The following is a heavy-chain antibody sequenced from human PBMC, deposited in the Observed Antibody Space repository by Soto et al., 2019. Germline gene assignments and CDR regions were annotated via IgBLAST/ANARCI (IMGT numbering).Heavy chain of an antibody. CDR2: IYYSKIT. D-gene: IGHD2-21*01. CDR3: ARHPSGIAPNFDL. Sequence: SETLSLTCAVSGGSISSGGYSWSWIRQPPGKGLEWIGYIYYSKITIYSPSLKSRVAISVDTSKNQFSLELRSVTAADTAVYYCARHPSGIAPNFDLWGQGTLVTVSS. CDR1: GGSISSGGYS. V-gene: IGHV4-30-2*01. J-gene: IGHJ4*02.